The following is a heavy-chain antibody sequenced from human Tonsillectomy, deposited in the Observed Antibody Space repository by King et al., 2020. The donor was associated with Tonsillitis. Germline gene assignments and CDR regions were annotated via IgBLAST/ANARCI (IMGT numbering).Heavy chain of an antibody. D-gene: IGHD3-10*01. V-gene: IGHV1-18*04. J-gene: IGHJ5*02. CDR1: GYTFTNYG. Sequence: QLVQSGTEVKKPGASVKVSCKASGYTFTNYGINWVRQAPGQGLEWMGWISGYNGNTKYAQKFQGRVTLTKDTSTTTAYMEQRNLRSDDTAVYYCARDFASATYYMNTGFDPWGQGSLVTVSS. CDR3: ARDFASATYYMNTGFDP. CDR2: ISGYNGNT.